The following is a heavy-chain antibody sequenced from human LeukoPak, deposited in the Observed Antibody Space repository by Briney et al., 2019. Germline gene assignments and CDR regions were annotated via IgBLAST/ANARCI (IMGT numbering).Heavy chain of an antibody. J-gene: IGHJ6*04. Sequence: PGRSLRLSCAASGFTFSSYAMHWVRQAPGKGLEWVAVISYDGSNKYYADSVKGRFTISRDNSKNTPYLQMNSLRAEDTAVYYCARGITMVRGRYYYYGMDVWGKGTTVTVSP. V-gene: IGHV3-30*04. D-gene: IGHD3-10*01. CDR3: ARGITMVRGRYYYYGMDV. CDR2: ISYDGSNK. CDR1: GFTFSSYA.